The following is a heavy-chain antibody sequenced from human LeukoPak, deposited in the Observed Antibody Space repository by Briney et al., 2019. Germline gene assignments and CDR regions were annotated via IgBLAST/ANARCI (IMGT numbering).Heavy chain of an antibody. CDR2: ISGTGGST. D-gene: IGHD6-19*01. V-gene: IGHV3-23*01. CDR1: GFTFTSSV. CDR3: TEGSMKSSGYDS. J-gene: IGHJ4*02. Sequence: GGSLRLSCAASGFTFTSSVMSWVRQAPGKGLEWVSAISGTGGSTFYADSVEGRFTISRDNSKNTLYLQMNSLRADDTAVFYCTEGSMKSSGYDSWGQGTLVTVSS.